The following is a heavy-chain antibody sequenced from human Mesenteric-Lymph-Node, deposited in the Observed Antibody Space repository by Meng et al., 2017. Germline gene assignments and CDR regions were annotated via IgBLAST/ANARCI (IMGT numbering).Heavy chain of an antibody. Sequence: GESLKISCVASGFSFSSHWMSWVRQAPGKGLEWVANIKLDGSQKYYLDSVKGRFTISRDNAKNSLYLEMNSLRVDDTAVYFCARGYIVTVPTAPNAGYWGQGTLVTVSS. CDR3: ARGYIVTVPTAPNAGY. CDR1: GFSFSSHW. CDR2: IKLDGSQK. J-gene: IGHJ4*02. D-gene: IGHD2-2*01. V-gene: IGHV3-7*03.